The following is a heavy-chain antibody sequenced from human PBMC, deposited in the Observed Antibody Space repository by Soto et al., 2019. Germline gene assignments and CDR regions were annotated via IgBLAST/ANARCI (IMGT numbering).Heavy chain of an antibody. Sequence: EVQLVESGGGLVQPGGSLRLSCAASGFTFNNFDMHWVRQVTGKGLEWVSAIGTAGDTHYPGSVKGRFTISRENAKNSLDLQMNSMRAGDAAVYYGARGGTDSSSDVYFSLWGRGTLVTVYS. CDR3: ARGGTDSSSDVYFSL. V-gene: IGHV3-13*01. J-gene: IGHJ2*01. CDR2: IGTAGDT. CDR1: GFTFNNFD. D-gene: IGHD3-22*01.